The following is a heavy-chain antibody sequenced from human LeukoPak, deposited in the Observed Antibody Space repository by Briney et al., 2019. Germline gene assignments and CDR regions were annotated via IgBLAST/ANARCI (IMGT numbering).Heavy chain of an antibody. V-gene: IGHV4-34*01. CDR2: INHSGST. Sequence: SETLSLTCAVYGGSFSGYYWSWIRQPPGKGLEWIGEINHSGSTNYNPSLKSRVTISVDTSKNQFSLKLSSVTAADTAVYFCARRGPPRTLLRGVKSGWFDPWGQGTLVTVSS. CDR3: ARRGPPRTLLRGVKSGWFDP. CDR1: GGSFSGYY. J-gene: IGHJ5*02. D-gene: IGHD3-10*01.